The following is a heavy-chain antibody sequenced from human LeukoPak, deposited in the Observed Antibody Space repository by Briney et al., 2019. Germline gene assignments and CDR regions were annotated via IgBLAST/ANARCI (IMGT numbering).Heavy chain of an antibody. Sequence: SQTLSLTCTVSGGSISSGSYYWSWIRQPAGKGLEWIGRIYTSGSTNYNPSLKSRVTISVDTSKNQFSLKLSSVTAADTAVYYRARGDFWSGYYHTSGMDVWGQGTTVTVSS. V-gene: IGHV4-61*02. CDR2: IYTSGST. CDR1: GGSISSGSYY. D-gene: IGHD3-3*01. J-gene: IGHJ6*02. CDR3: ARGDFWSGYYHTSGMDV.